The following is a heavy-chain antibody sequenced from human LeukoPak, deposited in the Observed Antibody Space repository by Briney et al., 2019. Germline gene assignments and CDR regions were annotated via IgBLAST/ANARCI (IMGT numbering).Heavy chain of an antibody. Sequence: PGGSLRLSCAASGFTFSSYAMHWVRQAPGKGLEWVAVISYDGSNKYYADSVKGRFTISRDNSKNTLYLQMNSLRAEDTAVYYCARAYFSGSSPLLGYWGQGTLVTVSS. CDR3: ARAYFSGSSPLLGY. V-gene: IGHV3-30*04. J-gene: IGHJ4*02. D-gene: IGHD1-26*01. CDR1: GFTFSSYA. CDR2: ISYDGSNK.